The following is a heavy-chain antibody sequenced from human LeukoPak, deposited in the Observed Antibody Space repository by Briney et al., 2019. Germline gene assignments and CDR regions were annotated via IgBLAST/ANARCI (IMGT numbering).Heavy chain of an antibody. Sequence: GGSLRLSCAASGFTFSSSAMSWVRQAPGKGLEWVSAISNNGVYTYYADSVQGRFTISRDNSKSTLCLQMNSLRAEDTAVYYCARDSLGMGWFDPWGQGTLVTVSS. CDR3: ARDSLGMGWFDP. D-gene: IGHD7-27*01. CDR1: GFTFSSSA. CDR2: ISNNGVYT. V-gene: IGHV3-23*01. J-gene: IGHJ5*02.